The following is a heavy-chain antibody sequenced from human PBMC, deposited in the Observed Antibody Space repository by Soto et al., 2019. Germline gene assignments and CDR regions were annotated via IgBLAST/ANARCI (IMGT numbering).Heavy chain of an antibody. CDR2: IYPGDSDT. J-gene: IGHJ6*02. CDR1: GYSFTSYW. CDR3: ARHTGGWLWGGYYYGMDV. Sequence: GESLKISCKGSGYSFTSYWIGWVRQMPGKGLEWMGIIYPGDSDTRYSPSFQGQVTISADRSISTAYLQWSSLKASDTAMYYCARHTGGWLWGGYYYGMDVWGHGTTVTVSS. D-gene: IGHD3-22*01. V-gene: IGHV5-51*01.